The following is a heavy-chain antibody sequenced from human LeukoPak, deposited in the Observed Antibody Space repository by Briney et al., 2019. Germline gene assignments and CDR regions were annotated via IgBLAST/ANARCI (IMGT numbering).Heavy chain of an antibody. CDR3: ATGGIAVAGRLKDYYYYGMDV. CDR2: FDPEDGET. D-gene: IGHD6-19*01. V-gene: IGHV1-24*01. Sequence: GASVKVSCKVSGYTLTELSMHWVRQAPGKGLEWMGGFDPEDGETIYAQKFQGRVTMTEDTSTDTAYMELSSLRSGDTAVYYCATGGIAVAGRLKDYYYYGMDVWGQGTTVTVSS. J-gene: IGHJ6*02. CDR1: GYTLTELS.